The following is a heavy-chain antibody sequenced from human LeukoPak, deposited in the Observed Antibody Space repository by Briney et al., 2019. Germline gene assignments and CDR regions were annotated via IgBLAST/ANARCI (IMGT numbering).Heavy chain of an antibody. CDR3: ARLDAVVPAAILDYYYYGMDV. CDR2: IIPIFGTA. V-gene: IGHV1-69*13. Sequence: WASVKVSCKASGGTFSSYAISWVRLAPGQGLEWMGGIIPIFGTANYAQKFQGRVTITADESTSTAYMELSSLRSEDTAVYYCARLDAVVPAAILDYYYYGMDVWGQGTTVTVSS. D-gene: IGHD2-2*02. J-gene: IGHJ6*02. CDR1: GGTFSSYA.